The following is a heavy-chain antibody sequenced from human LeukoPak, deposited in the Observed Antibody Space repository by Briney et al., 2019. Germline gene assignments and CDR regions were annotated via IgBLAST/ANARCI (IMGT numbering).Heavy chain of an antibody. CDR3: ARAYISSMTNIY. D-gene: IGHD6-6*01. J-gene: IGHJ4*02. Sequence: GGSLRLSCAASGFTFSTYSMNWVRQAPGKGLEWVSSISSSSYIYYADSVRGRFTISRDNAKNSLYLQMNSLRAEDTAVYYCARAYISSMTNIYWGQGTLVTVSS. V-gene: IGHV3-21*01. CDR1: GFTFSTYS. CDR2: ISSSSYI.